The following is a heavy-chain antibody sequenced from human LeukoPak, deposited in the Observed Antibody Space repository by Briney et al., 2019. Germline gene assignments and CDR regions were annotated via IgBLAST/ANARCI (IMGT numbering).Heavy chain of an antibody. D-gene: IGHD6-6*01. CDR1: GFTFSSYA. V-gene: IGHV3-23*01. CDR3: AKVIGARPFGP. J-gene: IGHJ5*02. Sequence: TGGSLRLSCAASGFTFSSYAMTWVRQAPGKGLEWVSVISGSGSSTYYADSVKGRFTISRDNSKNTVYLQVNSLRVEDTAIYYCAKVIGARPFGPWGQGTLVTVSS. CDR2: ISGSGSST.